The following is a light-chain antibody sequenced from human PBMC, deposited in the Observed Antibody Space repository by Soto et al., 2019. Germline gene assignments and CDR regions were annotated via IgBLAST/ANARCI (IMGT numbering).Light chain of an antibody. Sequence: QSALTQPPSASGSPGQSVTISCTGTGSDVGGYDYVSWYQLHPRGAPKLIIYEVIRRPSGVPDRFSGSKSGNTASLTVSGLQADDEADYFCSSYAGTTNLVFGGGTKVTVL. CDR3: SSYAGTTNLV. J-gene: IGLJ3*02. CDR1: GSDVGGYDY. CDR2: EVI. V-gene: IGLV2-8*01.